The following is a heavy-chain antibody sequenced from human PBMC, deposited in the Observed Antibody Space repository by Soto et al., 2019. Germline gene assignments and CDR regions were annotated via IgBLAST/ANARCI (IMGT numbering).Heavy chain of an antibody. V-gene: IGHV2-26*01. D-gene: IGHD6-13*01. Sequence: QVTLKESGPVLVKPTETLTLTCTVSGFSLSNARMGVSWIRQPPGKALEWLAHIFSNDEKSYSTSLKSRLTAPNDTSQSQVVLTMTNIDPVDTATYYCARFSRSSYPNLPYFEYWGRGTLVTVSS. CDR2: IFSNDEK. J-gene: IGHJ4*01. CDR3: ARFSRSSYPNLPYFEY. CDR1: GFSLSNARMG.